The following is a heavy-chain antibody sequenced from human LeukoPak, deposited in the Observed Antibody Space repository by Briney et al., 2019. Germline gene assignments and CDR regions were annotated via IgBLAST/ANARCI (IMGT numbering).Heavy chain of an antibody. CDR1: GYSFTSYG. CDR3: ARDGSCTGGSCAMDGWFDP. D-gene: IGHD2-15*01. J-gene: IGHJ5*02. V-gene: IGHV1-18*01. CDR2: IGGYSCHT. Sequence: ASVKVSCKTSGYSFTSYGVTWVRQAPGQGREWVGWIGGYSCHTNYVQKTQGRVTMTTDTSTSTAYMELTSLTSDDTVVYYGARDGSCTGGSCAMDGWFDPWGQGTLVTVSS.